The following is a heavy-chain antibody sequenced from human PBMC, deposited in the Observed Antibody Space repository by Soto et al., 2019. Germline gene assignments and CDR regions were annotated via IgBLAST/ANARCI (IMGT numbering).Heavy chain of an antibody. J-gene: IGHJ3*01. Sequence: QVKLVESGGGVVQPGRSLRLSCEASGFIFNDYGMHWVSQAPGKGLDWVAVISFDGNNKYYAQSVKDRFTTSRDNSMNTLLLHTDCLRREDTAGYHCVQGDLDTAVVNSPDAFDFWGQCPMVTVSS. D-gene: IGHD5-18*01. CDR1: GFIFNDYG. V-gene: IGHV3-30*18. CDR2: ISFDGNNK. CDR3: VQGDLDTAVVNSPDAFDF.